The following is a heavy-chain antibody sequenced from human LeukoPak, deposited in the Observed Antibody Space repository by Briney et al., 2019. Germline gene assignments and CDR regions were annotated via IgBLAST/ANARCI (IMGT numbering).Heavy chain of an antibody. J-gene: IGHJ4*02. CDR2: TSSSGSTI. Sequence: GGSLRLSCAASGXTFSSYEVIWVRQAPGKGLEWVSYTSSSGSTIFYAGSVAGRFTISRDNAKNSLYLQMNTLRAEDTAVYYCARLGYCSGGSCYSLDSWGQGTLVTVSS. D-gene: IGHD2-15*01. V-gene: IGHV3-48*03. CDR3: ARLGYCSGGSCYSLDS. CDR1: GXTFSSYE.